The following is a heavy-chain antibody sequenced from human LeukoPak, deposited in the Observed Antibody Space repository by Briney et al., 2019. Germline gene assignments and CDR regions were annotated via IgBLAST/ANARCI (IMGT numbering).Heavy chain of an antibody. J-gene: IGHJ6*02. Sequence: GRSLRLSCAASGFTFDDYAMHWVRQAPGKGLEWVSGISWNSGSIGYADSVKGRFTISRDNAKNSLYLQMNSLRAEDTALYYCAKDILDGGYCSSTSCQEEHYYGMDVWGQGITVTVSS. D-gene: IGHD2-2*01. V-gene: IGHV3-9*01. CDR2: ISWNSGSI. CDR3: AKDILDGGYCSSTSCQEEHYYGMDV. CDR1: GFTFDDYA.